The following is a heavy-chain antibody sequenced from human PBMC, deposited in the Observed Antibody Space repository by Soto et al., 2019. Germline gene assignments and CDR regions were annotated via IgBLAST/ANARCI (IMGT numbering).Heavy chain of an antibody. Sequence: QVQLVQSGAEVKKPGSSVKVSCKASGGTFSSYAISWVRQAPGQGLEWMGGIIPISDTPHYAQKFQGRVTITADESTSTAYMELSSLRSEDTAVYYCARSQGSSTSLEIYYYYYYGMDVWGQGTTVTVSS. J-gene: IGHJ6*02. CDR1: GGTFSSYA. V-gene: IGHV1-69*01. CDR3: ARSQGSSTSLEIYYYYYYGMDV. D-gene: IGHD2-2*01. CDR2: IIPISDTP.